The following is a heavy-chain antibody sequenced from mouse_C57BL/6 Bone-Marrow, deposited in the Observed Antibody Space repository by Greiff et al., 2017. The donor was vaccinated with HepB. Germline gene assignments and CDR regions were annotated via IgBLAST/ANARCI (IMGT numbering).Heavy chain of an antibody. CDR2: IDPSDSYT. V-gene: IGHV1-59*01. Sequence: VQLQQPGAELVRPGTSVKLSCKASGYTFTSYWMHWVKQRPGQGLEWIGVIDPSDSYTNYNQKFKGKATLTVDTASSTAYMQLSRLTSEDSAVYYCARGEDYYGSSPNFDVWGTGTTVTVSS. D-gene: IGHD1-1*01. J-gene: IGHJ1*03. CDR3: ARGEDYYGSSPNFDV. CDR1: GYTFTSYW.